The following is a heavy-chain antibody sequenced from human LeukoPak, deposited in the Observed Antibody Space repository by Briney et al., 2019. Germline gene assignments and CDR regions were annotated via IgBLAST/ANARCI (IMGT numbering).Heavy chain of an antibody. V-gene: IGHV3-48*03. CDR3: ARGTITYSDY. D-gene: IGHD1/OR15-1a*01. Sequence: GSLKLSCAASGFTFSSYGMNWVRQAPGKGLEWVSYISRSGTTIYYADSVRGRFTISRDNAKNSLYLQMNSLRADDTAVYYCARGTITYSDYWGQGTMVTVSS. CDR1: GFTFSSYG. J-gene: IGHJ4*02. CDR2: ISRSGTTI.